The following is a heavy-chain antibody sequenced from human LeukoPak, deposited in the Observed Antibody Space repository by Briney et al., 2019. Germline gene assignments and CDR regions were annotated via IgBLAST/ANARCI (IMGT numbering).Heavy chain of an antibody. CDR1: GFTFSTYE. CDR3: ARGAAGGDVDY. Sequence: GGSLRLSCAASGFTFSTYEMDWVRQAPGKELEWVSYISSRGSSIYYADSVKGRFTISRDNAKNSLYLQMSSLRVEDTAVYYCARGAAGGDVDYWGQGTLVTVSS. CDR2: ISSRGSSI. J-gene: IGHJ4*02. V-gene: IGHV3-48*03. D-gene: IGHD6-13*01.